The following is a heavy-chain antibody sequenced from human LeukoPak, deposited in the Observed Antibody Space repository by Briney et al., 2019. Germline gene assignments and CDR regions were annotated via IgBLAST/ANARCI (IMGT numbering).Heavy chain of an antibody. CDR3: ASCGSGSYSPFCWFDP. V-gene: IGHV1-69*05. CDR1: GGTFSSYA. CDR2: ITPIFGTA. Sequence: VALVKVSCKASGGTFSSYAISWVRQAPGQGLEWMGGITPIFGTANYAQKLQGRVTIITDESTSTAYMELNSLRSEDTAVYYCASCGSGSYSPFCWFDPWGQGTLVTVSS. J-gene: IGHJ5*02. D-gene: IGHD3-10*01.